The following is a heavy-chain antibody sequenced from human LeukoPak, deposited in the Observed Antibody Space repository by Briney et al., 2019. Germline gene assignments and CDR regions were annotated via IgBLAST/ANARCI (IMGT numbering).Heavy chain of an antibody. J-gene: IGHJ5*02. V-gene: IGHV1-18*01. CDR2: ISAYNGNT. CDR3: ARSPKHISSSSRNWFDP. Sequence: ASVRVSCKASGYTFTSYGIRWVRQAPGQGLEWMGWISAYNGNTNYAQKLQGRVTMTTDTSTSTAYMELRSLRSDDTAVYYCARSPKHISSSSRNWFDPWGQGTLVTVSS. D-gene: IGHD6-6*01. CDR1: GYTFTSYG.